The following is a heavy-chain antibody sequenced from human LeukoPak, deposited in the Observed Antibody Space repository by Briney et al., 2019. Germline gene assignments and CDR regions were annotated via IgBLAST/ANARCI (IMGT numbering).Heavy chain of an antibody. V-gene: IGHV3-53*01. CDR2: IYTGGST. CDR3: ARAPFYYDSSGYPYFDG. J-gene: IGHJ4*02. D-gene: IGHD3-22*01. CDR1: GFTISTNY. Sequence: PGGTLRPSCAASGFTISTNYMSWVRQAPGKGLEWVSVIYTGGSTYYADSVKGRFTISRDNSKNTLYLQMNSLRAEDTALYYCARAPFYYDSSGYPYFDGWGQGTLVTVSS.